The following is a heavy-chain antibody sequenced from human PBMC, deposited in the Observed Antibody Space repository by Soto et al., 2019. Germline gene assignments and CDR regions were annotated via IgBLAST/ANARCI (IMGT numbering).Heavy chain of an antibody. D-gene: IGHD6-13*01. CDR2: IIPIFGTA. V-gene: IGHV1-69*06. J-gene: IGHJ6*02. CDR1: GGTFSSYA. CDR3: ARVGQQPFYYYYGMDV. Sequence: KISCKASGGTFSSYAISWVRQAPGQGLEWMGGIIPIFGTANYAQKFQGRVTITADKSTSTAYMELSSLRSEDTAVYYCARVGQQPFYYYYGMDVWGQGTTVTVSS.